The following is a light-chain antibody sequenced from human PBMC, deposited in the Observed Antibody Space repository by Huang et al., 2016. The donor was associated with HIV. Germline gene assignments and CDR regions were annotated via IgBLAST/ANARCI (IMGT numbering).Light chain of an antibody. CDR1: QNVHSF. V-gene: IGKV3-11*01. J-gene: IGKJ4*01. Sequence: EIVLTQSPATLSLSPGDRATLSCLASQNVHSFLVWYQHKPGQAPRLLMYDASNRATGIPARFRGRGSGTDFTLTITNLQSEDSAVYYCHQRSAWPLTFGGGTKVEI. CDR2: DAS. CDR3: HQRSAWPLT.